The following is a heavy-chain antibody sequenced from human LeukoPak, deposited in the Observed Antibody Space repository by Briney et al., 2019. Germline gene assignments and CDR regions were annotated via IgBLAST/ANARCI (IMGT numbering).Heavy chain of an antibody. V-gene: IGHV4-39*01. D-gene: IGHD4-23*01. J-gene: IGHJ4*02. CDR3: ARHDYGGNYEFDY. Sequence: SETLSLTCTVSGGSISSSSYYWGWIRQPPGKGLEWIGSIYYSGSTYYNPSLKSRVTISVDTSKNQFSLKLSSVTAADTAVYYCARHDYGGNYEFDYWGQGTLVTVSS. CDR1: GGSISSSSYY. CDR2: IYYSGST.